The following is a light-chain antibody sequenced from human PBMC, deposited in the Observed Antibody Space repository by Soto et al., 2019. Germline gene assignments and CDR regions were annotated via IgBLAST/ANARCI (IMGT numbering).Light chain of an antibody. V-gene: IGLV2-14*01. J-gene: IGLJ1*01. CDR1: SSDDGGYNY. CDR2: EVS. CDR3: SSYTSSSIDYV. Sequence: SALTQPASVSGSPGQSITISCTGTSSDDGGYNYVSWYQQHPGKAPKLMSYEVSNRPSGVSNRFSGSKSGNTASLTISGLQAEDEADYYCSSYTSSSIDYVFGTGTKLTVL.